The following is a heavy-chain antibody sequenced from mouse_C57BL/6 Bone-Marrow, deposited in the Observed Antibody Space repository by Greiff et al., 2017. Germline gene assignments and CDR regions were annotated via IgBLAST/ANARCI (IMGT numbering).Heavy chain of an antibody. V-gene: IGHV1-64*01. CDR3: ARLITTVGFDV. J-gene: IGHJ1*03. D-gene: IGHD1-1*01. CDR2: IHPNSGST. Sequence: QVQLQQPGAELVKPGASVKLSCKASGYTFTSYWMHWVKQRPGQGLEWIGMIHPNSGSTNYNEKFKSKATLTVDKSSSTAYMQLSSLTSDDSAVXYCARLITTVGFDVWGTGTTVTVSS. CDR1: GYTFTSYW.